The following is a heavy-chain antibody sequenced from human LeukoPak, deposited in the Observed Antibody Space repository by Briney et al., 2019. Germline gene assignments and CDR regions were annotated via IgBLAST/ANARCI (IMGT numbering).Heavy chain of an antibody. V-gene: IGHV1-8*01. Sequence: ASVKVSCKASGYTFTSYDINWVRQATGQGLEWMGWMNPNSGNTGYAQKFQGRVTMTRNTSISTAYMELSSLRSEDTAVYHCATSYDSSGYWLYYYYGMDVWGQGTTVTVSS. CDR1: GYTFTSYD. D-gene: IGHD3-22*01. CDR2: MNPNSGNT. CDR3: ATSYDSSGYWLYYYYGMDV. J-gene: IGHJ6*02.